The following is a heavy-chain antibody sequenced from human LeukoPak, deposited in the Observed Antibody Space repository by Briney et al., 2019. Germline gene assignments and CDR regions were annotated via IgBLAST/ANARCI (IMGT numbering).Heavy chain of an antibody. CDR3: ARVPRDGYNRFDY. CDR2: MNPKSDKT. J-gene: IGHJ4*02. CDR1: GYTFTTYD. Sequence: ASVKVSCKASGYTFTTYDINWVRQATGQGLEWMGWMNPKSDKTGYAQKFQGRVTMTTNTSISTAYMELSSLRSEDTAMYYCARVPRDGYNRFDYWGQGTLVTVSS. V-gene: IGHV1-8*01. D-gene: IGHD5-24*01.